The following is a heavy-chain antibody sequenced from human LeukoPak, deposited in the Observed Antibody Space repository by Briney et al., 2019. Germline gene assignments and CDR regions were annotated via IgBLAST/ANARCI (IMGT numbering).Heavy chain of an antibody. J-gene: IGHJ4*02. D-gene: IGHD3-10*01. CDR2: ITSGSSYI. CDR1: GFTFSSYN. CDR3: AKVAKYYYGSETYYFFEH. Sequence: PGGSLRLSCAASGFTFSSYNMNWVRQAPGQGLEWVSSITSGSSYIYYADSVKGRFTISRDNAKNSLYLQMNSLRVEDTAVYYCAKVAKYYYGSETYYFFEHWGQGTPVTASS. V-gene: IGHV3-21*01.